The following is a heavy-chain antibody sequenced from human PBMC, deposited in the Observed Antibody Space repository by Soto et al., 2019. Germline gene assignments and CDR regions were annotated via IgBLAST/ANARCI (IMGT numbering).Heavy chain of an antibody. CDR1: GFTFSSYA. V-gene: IGHV3-23*01. J-gene: IGHJ5*02. Sequence: PGGSLRLSCAASGFTFSSYAMSWVRQAPGKGLEWVSAISGSGGSTYYADSVKGRFTISRDNSKNTLYLQMNSLRAEDTAVYYCALSPGVGWQQLVLNNWFDPWGQGTLVTVSS. D-gene: IGHD6-13*01. CDR3: ALSPGVGWQQLVLNNWFDP. CDR2: ISGSGGST.